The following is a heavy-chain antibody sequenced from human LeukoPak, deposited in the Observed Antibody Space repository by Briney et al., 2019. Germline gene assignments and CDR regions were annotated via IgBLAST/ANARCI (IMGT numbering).Heavy chain of an antibody. J-gene: IGHJ6*03. Sequence: PGGSPRLSCAASGFTFSSYSMNWVRQAPGKGLEWVSSISSSSSYIYYADSVKGRFTISRDNAKNSLYLQMNSLRAEDTAVYYCARGLSGGYADYYYYMDVWGKGTTVTVSS. CDR3: ARGLSGGYADYYYYMDV. CDR2: ISSSSSYI. CDR1: GFTFSSYS. D-gene: IGHD5-12*01. V-gene: IGHV3-21*01.